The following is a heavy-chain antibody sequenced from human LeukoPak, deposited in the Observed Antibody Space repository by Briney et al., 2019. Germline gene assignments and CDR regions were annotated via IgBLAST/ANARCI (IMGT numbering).Heavy chain of an antibody. J-gene: IGHJ5*02. Sequence: SETLSLTCTVSGGSISSYYWSWIRQPPGKGLEWIGYIYYSGSTNYNPSLKSRVTISVDTSKNQFSLKLSSVTAADTAVYCCAREFTYYYDSSGHGFDPWGQGTLVTVSS. CDR2: IYYSGST. D-gene: IGHD3-22*01. CDR1: GGSISSYY. CDR3: AREFTYYYDSSGHGFDP. V-gene: IGHV4-59*01.